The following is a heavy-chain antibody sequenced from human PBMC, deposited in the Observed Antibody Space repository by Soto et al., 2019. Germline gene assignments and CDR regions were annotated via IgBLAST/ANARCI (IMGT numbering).Heavy chain of an antibody. D-gene: IGHD3-9*01. CDR1: GYTFTSYA. CDR2: INAGNGNT. J-gene: IGHJ4*02. Sequence: ASVKVSCPPSGYTFTSYAMDWVRQAPGQRLEWMGWINAGNGNTKYSQKFQGQVTISADKSISTAYLQWSSLKASDTAMYYCARFYDILTGYDYWGQGPPVTVSS. CDR3: ARFYDILTGYDY. V-gene: IGHV1-3*01.